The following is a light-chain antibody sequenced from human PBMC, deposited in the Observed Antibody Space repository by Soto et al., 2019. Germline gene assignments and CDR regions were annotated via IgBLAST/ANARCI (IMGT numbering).Light chain of an antibody. J-gene: IGKJ5*01. Sequence: IQLTQSPSSLSASVGDRVTITCLASQGISSYLAWYQQKPGKAPKFLIYGASTLQSGVPSRFTGSGSGTDFTLTVNSLQAEDFATYYCQQSYTSPTTFGQGTRLEIK. CDR3: QQSYTSPTT. CDR1: QGISSY. CDR2: GAS. V-gene: IGKV1-39*01.